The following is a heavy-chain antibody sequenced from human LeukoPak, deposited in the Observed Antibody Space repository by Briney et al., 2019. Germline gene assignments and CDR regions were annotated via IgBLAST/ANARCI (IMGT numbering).Heavy chain of an antibody. J-gene: IGHJ4*02. V-gene: IGHV5-51*01. CDR3: ARSSLGLATGFDY. CDR1: GYSFTSYW. CDR2: TYPGDSDT. D-gene: IGHD6-6*01. Sequence: GESLKISCKGSGYSFTSYWIGWVRQMPGKGLEWMGITYPGDSDTRYSPSFQGQVTISADESISTAYLQWSSLKASDTAMYYCARSSLGLATGFDYWGQGTLVTVSS.